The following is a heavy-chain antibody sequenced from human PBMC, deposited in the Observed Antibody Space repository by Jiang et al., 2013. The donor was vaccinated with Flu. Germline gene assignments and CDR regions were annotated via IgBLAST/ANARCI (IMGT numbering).Heavy chain of an antibody. V-gene: IGHV1-2*04. CDR2: INPNSGGT. CDR1: GGTFSGYY. CDR3: ARGDGSGGWYPNFDY. Sequence: SGAEVKKPGSSVKVSCKASGGTFSGYYMRWVRQAPGQGLEWMGWINPNSGGTNYAQKFQGWVTMTRDTSISTAYMELSRLRSDDTAVYYCARGDGSGGWYPNFDYWGQGTLVTVSS. J-gene: IGHJ4*02. D-gene: IGHD6-19*01.